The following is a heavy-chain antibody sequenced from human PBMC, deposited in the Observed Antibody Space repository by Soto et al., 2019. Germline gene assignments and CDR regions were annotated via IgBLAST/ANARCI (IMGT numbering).Heavy chain of an antibody. Sequence: GGSLRLSCAASGFSFISYAMSWVRQAPGKGLEWVSTISWSDGKTFYAYSVKVRFSISIDTSKNMLYLQMNNLRGDDTAVYYCVMWSYLDXWGQGTRVTVSX. CDR3: VMWSYLDX. CDR1: GFSFISYA. J-gene: IGHJ4*02. D-gene: IGHD3-3*01. CDR2: ISWSDGKT. V-gene: IGHV3-23*01.